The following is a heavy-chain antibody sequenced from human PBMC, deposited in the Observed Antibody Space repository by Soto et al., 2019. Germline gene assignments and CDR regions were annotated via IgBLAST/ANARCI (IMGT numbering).Heavy chain of an antibody. CDR1: GFTFSPFW. CDR2: INSDGNST. D-gene: IGHD4-4*01. CDR3: ARGSNHFDY. J-gene: IGHJ4*02. V-gene: IGHV3-74*01. Sequence: EVQLVESGGGLVQPGGSLRLSCAASGFTFSPFWMHWVRQVPGKGPVWVSRINSDGNSTSYADSVKGRFTISRDNAKNTLYLQINSLRAEDTAVYYSARGSNHFDYWGKGTLVTVSS.